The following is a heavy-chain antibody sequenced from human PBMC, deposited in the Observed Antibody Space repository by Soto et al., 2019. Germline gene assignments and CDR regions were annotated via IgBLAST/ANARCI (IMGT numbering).Heavy chain of an antibody. CDR2: ISAYNGNT. D-gene: IGHD2-8*01. CDR1: GYTFTSYG. V-gene: IGHV1-18*01. J-gene: IGHJ4*02. Sequence: ASVKVSCKASGYTFTSYGISWVRQAPGQGLEWMGWISAYNGNTNYAQKPQGRVTMTTDTSTSTAYMELRSLRSDDTAVYYCARPPFPGCINAICYPLDFWGQGALVTVSS. CDR3: ARPPFPGCINAICYPLDF.